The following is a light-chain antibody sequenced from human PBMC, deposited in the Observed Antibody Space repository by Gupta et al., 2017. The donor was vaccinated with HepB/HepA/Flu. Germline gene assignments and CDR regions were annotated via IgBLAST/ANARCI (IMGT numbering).Light chain of an antibody. Sequence: QSALTQPASVSGSPGQSTTISCPGTSSDVGSYNLVSWYQQHPGKAPKLMIYEVSKRPSGVSNRFSGSKSGNTASLTISGLQAEDEADYYCCSYAGSRFYVFGTGTKVTVL. CDR2: EVS. CDR1: SSDVGSYNL. CDR3: CSYAGSRFYV. V-gene: IGLV2-23*02. J-gene: IGLJ1*01.